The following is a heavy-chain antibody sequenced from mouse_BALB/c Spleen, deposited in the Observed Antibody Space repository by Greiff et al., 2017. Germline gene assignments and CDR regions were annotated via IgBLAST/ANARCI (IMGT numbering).Heavy chain of an antibody. CDR2: INPSTGYT. Sequence: QVQLKESGAELAKPGASVKMSCKASGYTFTSYWMHWVKQRPGQGLEWIGYINPSTGYTEYNQKFKDKATLTADKSSSTAYMQLSSLTSEDSAVYYCARARGRRYAMDYWGQGTSVTVSS. J-gene: IGHJ4*01. V-gene: IGHV1-7*01. CDR1: GYTFTSYW. CDR3: ARARGRRYAMDY.